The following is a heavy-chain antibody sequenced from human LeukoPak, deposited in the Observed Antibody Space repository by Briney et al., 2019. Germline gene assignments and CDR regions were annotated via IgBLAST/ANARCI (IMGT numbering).Heavy chain of an antibody. CDR1: GFTFTNYG. Sequence: PGGSLRLSCVASGFTFTNYGMSWVRQAPGKGLEWVSVIYSGGSTYYADSVKGRFTISRDNSKNTLYLQMNSLRAEDTAVYYCARDGGDGYPGYWGQGTLVTVSS. J-gene: IGHJ4*02. V-gene: IGHV3-53*01. CDR3: ARDGGDGYPGY. CDR2: IYSGGST. D-gene: IGHD5-24*01.